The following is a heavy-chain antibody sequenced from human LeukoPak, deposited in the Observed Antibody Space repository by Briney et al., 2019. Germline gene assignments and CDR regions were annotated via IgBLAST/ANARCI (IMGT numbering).Heavy chain of an antibody. Sequence: GGSRRLSCAASGFTFSSYAMHWVRQAPGKGLEYVSAITSNGDKTYYGNSVKGRFTISRDNSKNTLYLQMDSLRIEDMAVYYCARGGATTLFDYWGQGTLVTVSS. CDR2: ITSNGDKT. D-gene: IGHD1-26*01. CDR1: GFTFSSYA. V-gene: IGHV3-64*01. J-gene: IGHJ4*02. CDR3: ARGGATTLFDY.